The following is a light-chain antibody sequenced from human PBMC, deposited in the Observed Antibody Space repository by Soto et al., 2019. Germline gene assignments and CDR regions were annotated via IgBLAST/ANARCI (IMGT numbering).Light chain of an antibody. V-gene: IGKV3-20*01. CDR1: QSVSNNC. Sequence: EIVLPQSPGTLPLSPGERATLSCRASQSVSNNCFAWYQQKPGQAPRLRIYGASSRATSIPDRFSGSGSGTDFTLTISRLEPEDFAVYYCQQYGASTWACGQGTKVEIK. CDR3: QQYGASTWA. J-gene: IGKJ1*01. CDR2: GAS.